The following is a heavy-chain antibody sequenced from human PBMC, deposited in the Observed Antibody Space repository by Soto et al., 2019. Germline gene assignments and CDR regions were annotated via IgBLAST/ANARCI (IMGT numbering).Heavy chain of an antibody. J-gene: IGHJ4*02. Sequence: QVQLVESGGGVVQPGRSLRLSCAASGFTFSSYAMHWVRQAPGKGLEWVAVISYDGSNKYYADSVKGRFTISRDNSKNTLYLQMNSLRAEDTAVYYCARGTWDGSGYYPDFDYWGQGTLVTVSS. D-gene: IGHD3-22*01. CDR3: ARGTWDGSGYYPDFDY. CDR1: GFTFSSYA. V-gene: IGHV3-30-3*01. CDR2: ISYDGSNK.